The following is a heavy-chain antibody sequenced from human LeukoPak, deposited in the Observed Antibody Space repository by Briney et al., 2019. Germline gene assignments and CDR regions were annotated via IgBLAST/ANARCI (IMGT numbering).Heavy chain of an antibody. CDR3: AREHCSTTTCYFDY. Sequence: SETLSLTCTVSGGSISSYYWSWIRQPPGKGLEWIGYIYYTGSTNYNPSLKSRVTISVHTSMNQFSLKLSSVTAADTAVYYCAREHCSTTTCYFDYWGQGTLVTVSS. J-gene: IGHJ4*02. D-gene: IGHD2-2*01. CDR1: GGSISSYY. V-gene: IGHV4-59*01. CDR2: IYYTGST.